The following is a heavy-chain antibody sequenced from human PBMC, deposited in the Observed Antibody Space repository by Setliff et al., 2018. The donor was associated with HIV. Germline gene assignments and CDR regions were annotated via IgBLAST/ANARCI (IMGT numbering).Heavy chain of an antibody. CDR3: ARSWGSGSYPY. V-gene: IGHV4-59*11. J-gene: IGHJ4*02. D-gene: IGHD3-10*01. CDR1: ADPISSHF. Sequence: KTSETLSLTCTVSADPISSHFCSWIRQPPGKGLEWIGSIYYTGSTDYNPSLMSRVTISLDTPKNQFSLKLNSVIAADTAVYYCARSWGSGSYPYWGQGTLVTVSS. CDR2: IYYTGST.